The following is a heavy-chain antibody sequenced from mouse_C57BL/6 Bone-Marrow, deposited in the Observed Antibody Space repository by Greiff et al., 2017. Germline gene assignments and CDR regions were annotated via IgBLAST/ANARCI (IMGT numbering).Heavy chain of an antibody. CDR3: ARDTPLGY. CDR2: ISDGGSYT. CDR1: GFTFSSYA. J-gene: IGHJ2*01. V-gene: IGHV5-4*01. Sequence: EVKLMESGGGLVKPGGSLKLSCAASGFTFSSYAMTWVRQTPEKRLEWVATISDGGSYTYYPDNVKGRFTISRDNAKNNLYLQMSHLKSEDTAMYYCARDTPLGYWGQGTTLTVSS.